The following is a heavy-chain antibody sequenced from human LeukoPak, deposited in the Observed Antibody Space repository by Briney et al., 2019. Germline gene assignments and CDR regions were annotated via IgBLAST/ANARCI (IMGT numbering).Heavy chain of an antibody. CDR1: GFTFSSYA. CDR3: ARERIAATGTGWFDP. D-gene: IGHD6-13*01. CDR2: ISYGGNNN. J-gene: IGHJ5*02. V-gene: IGHV3-30*04. Sequence: PGGSLRLSCAASGFTFSSYAIHWVRQAPGKGLEWVAVISYGGNNNYYADSLKGRFTISRDNSKNTLYLQMNSMRAEDTAVYYCARERIAATGTGWFDPWGQGTLVTVSS.